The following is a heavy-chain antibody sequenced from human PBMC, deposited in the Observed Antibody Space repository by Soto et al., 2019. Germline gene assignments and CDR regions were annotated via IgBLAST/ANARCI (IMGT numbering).Heavy chain of an antibody. V-gene: IGHV3-23*01. D-gene: IGHD2-21*02. CDR1: GFTFSSYA. Sequence: GGSLRLSCVASGFTFSSYAISWVRQAPGKGLEWVSRLSGSGATTKYADSVEGRFTISRDNSKNTLYLQMDSLSAEDTAIYYCAKARCSDTDCYFPDTWGQGTLVTVSS. CDR3: AKARCSDTDCYFPDT. CDR2: LSGSGATT. J-gene: IGHJ5*02.